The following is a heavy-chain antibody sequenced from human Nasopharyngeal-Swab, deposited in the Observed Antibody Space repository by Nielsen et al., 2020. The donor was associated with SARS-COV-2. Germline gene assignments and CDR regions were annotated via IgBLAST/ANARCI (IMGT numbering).Heavy chain of an antibody. CDR3: ARCGGDCYHDACDI. D-gene: IGHD2-21*02. J-gene: IGHJ3*02. Sequence: GGSLRLSCKGSGYSFTSSWIGWVRQMPGKGLEWMGIIYPGDSDTRYSPSFQGQVTISADKSISTAYLQWSSLKASDTAMYYCARCGGDCYHDACDIWGQGTMVTVSS. CDR1: GYSFTSSW. V-gene: IGHV5-51*01. CDR2: IYPGDSDT.